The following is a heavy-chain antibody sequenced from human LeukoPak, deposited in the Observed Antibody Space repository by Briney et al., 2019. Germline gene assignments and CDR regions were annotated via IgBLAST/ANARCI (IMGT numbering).Heavy chain of an antibody. CDR1: GGSISSGSYY. V-gene: IGHV4-61*02. CDR2: IYSSGST. J-gene: IGHJ6*03. CDR3: AREITMVRGVIITYYYYYYMDV. Sequence: SETLSLTCTVSGGSISSGSYYWSWIRQPAGKGLEWIGRIYSSGSTNYNPSLKSRVTISVDTSKNQFSLKLSSVTAADTAVYYCAREITMVRGVIITYYYYYYMDVWGKGTTVTVSS. D-gene: IGHD3-10*01.